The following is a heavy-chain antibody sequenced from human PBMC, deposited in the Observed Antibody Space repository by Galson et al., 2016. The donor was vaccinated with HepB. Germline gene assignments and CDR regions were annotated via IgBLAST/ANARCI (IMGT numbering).Heavy chain of an antibody. CDR3: VIMSDIYYS. CDR2: ISPDSGGT. Sequence: SVKVSCKASGYTFTAHYIHWVRQAPGQGLEWMGWISPDSGGTNYAQNFQGRVTMTRDTSISTAYMELSRLRSDDTAVFYFVIMSDIYYSWGQGTLVTVSS. D-gene: IGHD3-22*01. J-gene: IGHJ4*02. CDR1: GYTFTAHY. V-gene: IGHV1-2*02.